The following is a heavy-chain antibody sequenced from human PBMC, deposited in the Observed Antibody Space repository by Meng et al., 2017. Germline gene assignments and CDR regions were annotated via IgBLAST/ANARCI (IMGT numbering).Heavy chain of an antibody. J-gene: IGHJ4*02. D-gene: IGHD3-10*01. CDR2: INPNSGGT. Sequence: ASVKVSCKASGYTFTGYYMHWVRQAPGQGLEWMGWINPNSGGTNYAQKFQGRVTMTRDTSISTAYMELSRLRSDDTAVYYCAGNLVADYYGSGSYYTFGGRPRYYFDYWGQGTLVTVSS. CDR3: AGNLVADYYGSGSYYTFGGRPRYYFDY. V-gene: IGHV1-2*02. CDR1: GYTFTGYY.